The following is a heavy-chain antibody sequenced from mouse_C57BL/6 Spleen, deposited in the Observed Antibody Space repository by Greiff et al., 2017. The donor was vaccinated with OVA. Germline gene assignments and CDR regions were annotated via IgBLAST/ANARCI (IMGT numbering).Heavy chain of an antibody. J-gene: IGHJ2*01. CDR1: GFSLTSYG. Sequence: QVQLQQSGPGLVQPSQSLSITCTVSGFSLTSYGVHWVRQSPGKGLEWLGVIWRGGSTDYNAAFISRLSISKDNSKSQVFFKMNSLQADDTAIYYCARRGTTVVAFDDWGQGTTLTVSS. V-gene: IGHV2-2*01. CDR3: ARRGTTVVAFDD. CDR2: IWRGGST. D-gene: IGHD1-1*01.